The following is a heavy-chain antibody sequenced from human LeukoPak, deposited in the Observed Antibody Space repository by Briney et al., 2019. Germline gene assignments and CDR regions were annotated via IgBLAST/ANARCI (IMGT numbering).Heavy chain of an antibody. V-gene: IGHV4-34*01. CDR1: GGLFGGYY. CDR3: ARASQQWPEKSFDY. D-gene: IGHD6-19*01. Sequence: SETHPVNCAVDGGLFGGYYWSWIRKPPGKRLESIGETNHSGGTNYNPSLKSRVTISVDTSKNQFSLKLSSVTAADTAVYYCARASQQWPEKSFDYWGQGTLVTVSS. J-gene: IGHJ4*02. CDR2: TNHSGGT.